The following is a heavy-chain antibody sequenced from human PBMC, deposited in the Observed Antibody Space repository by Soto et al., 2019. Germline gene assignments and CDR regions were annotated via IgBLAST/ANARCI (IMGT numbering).Heavy chain of an antibody. J-gene: IGHJ2*01. CDR1: GFTFSSYA. Sequence: EVQLLESGGGLVQPGGSLRLSCAASGFTFSSYAMNWVRQAPGKGLEWVSAISGSGGSTYYADSVKGRFTISRDNSKNTLYLQMNSLRAEDTAVYYCAKTPIAYILTGYQGDFDLWGRCTLVTVSS. CDR2: ISGSGGST. CDR3: AKTPIAYILTGYQGDFDL. D-gene: IGHD3-9*01. V-gene: IGHV3-23*01.